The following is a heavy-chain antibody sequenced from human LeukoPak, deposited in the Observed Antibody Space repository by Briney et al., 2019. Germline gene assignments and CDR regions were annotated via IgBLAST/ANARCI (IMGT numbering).Heavy chain of an antibody. D-gene: IGHD3-9*01. CDR1: GFTFSSYG. V-gene: IGHV3-23*01. J-gene: IGHJ6*03. CDR2: ISGSGGST. Sequence: GGSLRLSCAASGFTFSSYGMSWVRQAPGKGLEWVSAISGSGGSTYYADSVKGRFTISRDNSKNTLYLQMNSLRAEDTAVYYCAKAYYDILTGYYFYYYYYMDVWGKGTTVTISS. CDR3: AKAYYDILTGYYFYYYYYMDV.